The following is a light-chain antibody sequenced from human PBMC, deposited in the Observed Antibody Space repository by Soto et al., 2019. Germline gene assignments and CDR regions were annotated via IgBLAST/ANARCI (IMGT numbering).Light chain of an antibody. CDR3: SSYISSNTDV. Sequence: QSALTQPASVSGSPGQSITISCTGTSSDVGGYNYVSWYQQHPGKAPKLLIYEVSNRPSGVSNRFSGSKSGNTASLTVSGLQAEDEADYHCSSYISSNTDVFGTGTKVTVL. CDR2: EVS. CDR1: SSDVGGYNY. J-gene: IGLJ1*01. V-gene: IGLV2-14*01.